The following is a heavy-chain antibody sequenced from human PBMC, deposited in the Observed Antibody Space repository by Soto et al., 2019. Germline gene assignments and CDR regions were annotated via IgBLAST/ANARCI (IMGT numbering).Heavy chain of an antibody. D-gene: IGHD3-16*01. J-gene: IGHJ6*02. V-gene: IGHV3-7*01. Sequence: GGSLRLSCAASGFTLSGSWMDWARQVPGKGPEWVANINQDGSGKNYVDSVKGRFTISRDNAKNSLYLQMNSLRAEDTAVYYCASLGRHGWGQGTTVTVS. CDR3: ASLGRHG. CDR2: INQDGSGK. CDR1: GFTLSGSW.